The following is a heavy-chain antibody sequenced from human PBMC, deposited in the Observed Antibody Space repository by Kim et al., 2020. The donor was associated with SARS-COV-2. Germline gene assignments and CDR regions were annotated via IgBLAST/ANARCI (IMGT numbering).Heavy chain of an antibody. CDR3: ARGRAGVVPAPVLGLGPYYDYYAMDV. J-gene: IGHJ6*02. Sequence: SETLSLTCAVYGGSFSDYNWSWIRQPPGKGLEWIGEINHSGSTNVSPSVKSRITISVDTSKSQFSLRLKSMTATDTAVYYCARGRAGVVPAPVLGLGPYYDYYAMDVWGRGTPLAVSS. CDR2: INHSGST. D-gene: IGHD2-2*02. CDR1: GGSFSDYN. V-gene: IGHV4-34*01.